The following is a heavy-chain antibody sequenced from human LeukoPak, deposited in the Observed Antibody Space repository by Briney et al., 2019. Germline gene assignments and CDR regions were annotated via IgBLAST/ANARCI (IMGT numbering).Heavy chain of an antibody. CDR3: ARWDIVVVPAAGFDY. D-gene: IGHD2-2*01. CDR2: INPNSGGT. Sequence: GASVKVSSKASGYTFTGYYMHWVRQAPGQGLEWMGWINPNSGGTNYAQKFQGRVTMTRDTSISTAYMELSRLRSDDTAVYYCARWDIVVVPAAGFDYWGQGTLVTVSS. CDR1: GYTFTGYY. V-gene: IGHV1-2*02. J-gene: IGHJ4*02.